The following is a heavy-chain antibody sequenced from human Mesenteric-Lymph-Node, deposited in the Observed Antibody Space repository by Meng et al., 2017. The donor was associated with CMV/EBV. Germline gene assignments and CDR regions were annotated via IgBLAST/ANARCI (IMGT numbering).Heavy chain of an antibody. CDR3: AFVAAGY. CDR1: GGSSSSSNW. D-gene: IGHD6-25*01. V-gene: IGHV4-4*02. Sequence: TRSLTCAVSGGSSSSSNWWSWVRQPPGKGLEWIGEIYHSGSTNYNPSLESRVTISVDKSKNHFSLKLSSVTDADTAVYYCAFVAAGYWGQGTLVTVSS. CDR2: IYHSGST. J-gene: IGHJ4*02.